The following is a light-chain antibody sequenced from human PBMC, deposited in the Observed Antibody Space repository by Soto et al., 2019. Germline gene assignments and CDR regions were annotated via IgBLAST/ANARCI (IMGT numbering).Light chain of an antibody. CDR3: QQYNNWPWT. V-gene: IGKV3D-15*01. CDR2: DAS. J-gene: IGKJ1*01. CDR1: QTVSSS. Sequence: ETLMTQSPATLSVSPGPRAPLYCRASQTVSSSLAWYQQKPGQAPRLLVYDASNRATGIPTRFSGSGSGTEFTLTISSLQSEDFAVYYCQQYNNWPWTFGQGTKVDIK.